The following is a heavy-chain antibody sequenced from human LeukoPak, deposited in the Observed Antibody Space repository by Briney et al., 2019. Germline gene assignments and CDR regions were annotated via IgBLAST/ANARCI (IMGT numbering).Heavy chain of an antibody. Sequence: GGSQRLSCAASGFTFKTYAMNWVRQVPGKGPEWVSSMSGSGSSTDYADSVKGRFTISRDNSRNTLYLQMNSLRAEDTALYYCAKDAQGLVRGGIYFDFWGQGSLVTVSS. J-gene: IGHJ4*02. CDR2: MSGSGSST. CDR1: GFTFKTYA. CDR3: AKDAQGLVRGGIYFDF. D-gene: IGHD6-19*01. V-gene: IGHV3-23*01.